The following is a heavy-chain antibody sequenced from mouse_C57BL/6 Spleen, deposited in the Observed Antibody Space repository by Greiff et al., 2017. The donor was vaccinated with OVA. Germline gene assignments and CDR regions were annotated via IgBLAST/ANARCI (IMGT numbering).Heavy chain of an antibody. D-gene: IGHD1-1*01. CDR3: ARAVVAPYYAMDY. Sequence: EVQGVESGGGLVKPGGSLKLSCAASGFTFSSYAMSWVRQTPEKRLEWVATISAGGSYTYYPDNVKGRFTISRNNAKNNLYLQMSHLKSEDTAMYYCARAVVAPYYAMDYWGQGTSVTVSS. J-gene: IGHJ4*01. V-gene: IGHV5-4*01. CDR2: ISAGGSYT. CDR1: GFTFSSYA.